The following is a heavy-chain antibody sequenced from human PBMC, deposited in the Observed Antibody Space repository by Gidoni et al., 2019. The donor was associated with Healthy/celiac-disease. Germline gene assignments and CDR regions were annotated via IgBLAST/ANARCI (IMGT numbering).Heavy chain of an antibody. J-gene: IGHJ6*02. Sequence: QVQLVESGGGVVQPGRSLRLSCAASGFTSSSYGMHWVRQAPGKGLAWVAVIAYDGSNKYYADSVKGRFTISRDNSKNTLYLQMNSLRAEDTAVYYCAKVRKDCWSGYYFDYYYGMDVWGQGTTVTVSS. CDR3: AKVRKDCWSGYYFDYYYGMDV. V-gene: IGHV3-30*18. D-gene: IGHD3-3*01. CDR1: GFTSSSYG. CDR2: IAYDGSNK.